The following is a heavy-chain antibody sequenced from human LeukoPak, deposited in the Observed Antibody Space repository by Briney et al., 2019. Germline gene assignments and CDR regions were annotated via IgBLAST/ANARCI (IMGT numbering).Heavy chain of an antibody. V-gene: IGHV5-51*01. Sequence: ESLKISCKGSGYSFTSYWIRWVRQMPGKGLEWMGIIYPGDSDTRYRPSFQGQVTISSDKSISTAYLQWSSLKASDTAMYYCARSYSSSSPYYYYYMDVWGKGTTVTVSS. CDR3: ARSYSSSSPYYYYYMDV. J-gene: IGHJ6*03. CDR1: GYSFTSYW. CDR2: IYPGDSDT. D-gene: IGHD6-6*01.